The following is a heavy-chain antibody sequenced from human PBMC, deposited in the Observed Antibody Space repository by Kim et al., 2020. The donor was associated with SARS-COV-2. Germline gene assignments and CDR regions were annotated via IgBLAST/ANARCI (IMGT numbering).Heavy chain of an antibody. D-gene: IGHD3-3*01. CDR1: GSSISSGYY. Sequence: SETLSLTCTVSGSSISSGYYWGWIRQPPGKGLEWIGSIYHSGSTYYNPSLKSRVTISVDTSKNQFSLKLSSVTAADTAVYYCARNGARFLLDNWFDPWGQGTLVTVSS. J-gene: IGHJ5*02. CDR2: IYHSGST. V-gene: IGHV4-38-2*02. CDR3: ARNGARFLLDNWFDP.